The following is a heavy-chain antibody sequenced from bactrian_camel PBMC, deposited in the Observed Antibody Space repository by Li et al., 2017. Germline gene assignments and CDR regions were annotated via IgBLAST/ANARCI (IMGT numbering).Heavy chain of an antibody. Sequence: HVQLVESGGGSVQAGGSLRLSCRDSGYTFGRTCLAWFRQAPRKEREWVATITSGGTTTYADSVKGRFTISRDNAKNTVYLQMNSLKPEDTALYYCVRSYRAEYGGSWSPNYWGQGTQVTVS. CDR2: ITSGGTT. V-gene: IGHV3S53*01. J-gene: IGHJ4*01. D-gene: IGHD6*01. CDR1: GYTFGRTC. CDR3: VRSYRAEYGGSWSPNY.